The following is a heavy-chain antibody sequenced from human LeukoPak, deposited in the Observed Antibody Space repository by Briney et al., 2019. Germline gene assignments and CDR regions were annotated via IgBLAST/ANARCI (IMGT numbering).Heavy chain of an antibody. CDR1: GFTVSSNS. J-gene: IGHJ4*02. CDR3: ARDTVLLWFGGETDY. CDR2: IYSDNT. V-gene: IGHV3-66*03. D-gene: IGHD3-10*01. Sequence: GGSLRLSCTVSGFTVSSNSMSWVRQAPGKGLEWVSFIYSDNTHYSDSVKGRFTISRDNSKNTLYLQMNSLRAEDTAVYYCARDTVLLWFGGETDYWGQGTLVTVSS.